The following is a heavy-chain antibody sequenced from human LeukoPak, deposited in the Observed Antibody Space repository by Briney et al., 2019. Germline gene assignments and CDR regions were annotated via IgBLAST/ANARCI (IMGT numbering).Heavy chain of an antibody. CDR1: GYTFTSYD. CDR3: ARAGQFLDFL. J-gene: IGHJ6*04. CDR2: MNPNSGNT. D-gene: IGHD3-3*01. V-gene: IGHV1-8*03. Sequence: SVKVSSKASGYTFTSYDISWVRQATGQGLEWMGWMNPNSGNTGYAQKFQGRVTITRNTSISTAYMELSSLRSEDTAVYYCARAGQFLDFLWGKGTTVTVSS.